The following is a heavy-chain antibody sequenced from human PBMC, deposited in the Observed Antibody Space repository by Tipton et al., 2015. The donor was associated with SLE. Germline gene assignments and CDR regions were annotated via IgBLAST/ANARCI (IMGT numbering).Heavy chain of an antibody. CDR3: AREDFGEAFDI. D-gene: IGHD2/OR15-2a*01. J-gene: IGHJ3*02. Sequence: SLRLSCAASGSTFSAYEMNWVRQAPGKGLEWVSYISSSGSTVYYADSVKGRFTISRDNAKNSLYLQMSSLRAEDTAVYYCAREDFGEAFDIWGQGTMVTVSP. V-gene: IGHV3-48*03. CDR2: ISSSGSTV. CDR1: GSTFSAYE.